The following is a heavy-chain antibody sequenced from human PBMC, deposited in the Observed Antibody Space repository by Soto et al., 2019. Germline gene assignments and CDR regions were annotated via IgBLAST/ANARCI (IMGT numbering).Heavy chain of an antibody. D-gene: IGHD4-17*01. CDR2: INAGNGNT. J-gene: IGHJ4*02. CDR3: ASDRSVTKDY. CDR1: GYTFTSYA. Sequence: GASVKVSCKASGYTFTSYAMHWVRQAPGQRLEWMGWINAGNGNTNYAQKLQGRVTMTTDTSTSTAYMELRSLRSDDTAVYYCASDRSVTKDYWGQGTLVTVSS. V-gene: IGHV1-3*01.